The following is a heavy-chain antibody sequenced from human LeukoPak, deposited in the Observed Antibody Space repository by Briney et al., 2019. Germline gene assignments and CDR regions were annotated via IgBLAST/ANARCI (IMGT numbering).Heavy chain of an antibody. V-gene: IGHV3-30-3*01. D-gene: IGHD3-22*01. CDR3: ARSDYYDSSGQDY. Sequence: PGGSLRLSCAASGFTFSDYYMSWVRQAPGKGLEWVAVISYDGSNKYYADSVKGRFTISRDNSKNTLYLQMNSLRAEDTAVYYCARSDYYDSSGQDYWGQGTLVTVSS. CDR1: GFTFSDYY. J-gene: IGHJ4*02. CDR2: ISYDGSNK.